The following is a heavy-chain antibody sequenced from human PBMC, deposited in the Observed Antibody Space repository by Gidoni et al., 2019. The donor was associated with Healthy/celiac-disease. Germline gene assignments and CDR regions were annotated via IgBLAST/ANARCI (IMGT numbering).Heavy chain of an antibody. J-gene: IGHJ4*02. V-gene: IGHV3-23*01. CDR2: IRGSGGST. CDR3: ARGGIVVVVAATHFDY. CDR1: GFTFSSYA. D-gene: IGHD2-15*01. Sequence: EVQLWESGGGLVQPGGSRRLACAACGFTFSSYAMSWVRQAPGKGLEWVSAIRGSGGSTYYADSVKGRFTISRDNSKNTLYLQMNSLRAEDTAVYYCARGGIVVVVAATHFDYWGQGTLVTVSS.